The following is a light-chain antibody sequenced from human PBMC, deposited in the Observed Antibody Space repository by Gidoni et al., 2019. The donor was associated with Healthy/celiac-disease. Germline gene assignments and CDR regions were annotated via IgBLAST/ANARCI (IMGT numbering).Light chain of an antibody. CDR3: QQYYSTRT. V-gene: IGKV1-NL1*01. J-gene: IGKJ1*01. CDR1: QGISNA. Sequence: DIQMTQSPSSLSASVGDRVTITCRASQGISNALAWYQQKPGKAPKLLLYAASRLESGVPSRFSGSGSGTDYTLTISSLQPEYFATYYCQQYYSTRTFGQGTKVEIK. CDR2: AAS.